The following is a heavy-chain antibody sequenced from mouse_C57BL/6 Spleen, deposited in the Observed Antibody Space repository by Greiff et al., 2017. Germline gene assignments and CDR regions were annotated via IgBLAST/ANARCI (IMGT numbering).Heavy chain of an antibody. CDR3: AKNRGVVANWYFDV. Sequence: VQRVESGPGLVQPSQSLSITCTVSGFSLTSYGVHWVRQSPGKGLEWLGVIWRGGSTDYNAAFMSRLSITKDNSNSQVFFKMTSLQADDTAIYYCAKNRGVVANWYFDVWGTGTTVTVSS. CDR2: IWRGGST. V-gene: IGHV2-5*01. D-gene: IGHD1-1*01. J-gene: IGHJ1*03. CDR1: GFSLTSYG.